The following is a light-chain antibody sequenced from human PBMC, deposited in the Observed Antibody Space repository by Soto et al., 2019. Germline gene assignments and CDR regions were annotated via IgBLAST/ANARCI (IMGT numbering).Light chain of an antibody. J-gene: IGKJ1*01. Sequence: PGERATLSCRASQCVSSSYLAGYQQKPGQAPRLLIYGASSRATGIPYRFSGSGSGTDFTLTISRLEPEDFAVYDCQQYGSSPRTFGLGTNVEIK. V-gene: IGKV3-20*01. CDR2: GAS. CDR3: QQYGSSPRT. CDR1: QCVSSSY.